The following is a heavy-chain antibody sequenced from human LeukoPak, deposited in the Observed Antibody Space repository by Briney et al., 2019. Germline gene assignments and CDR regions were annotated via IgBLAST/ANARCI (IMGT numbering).Heavy chain of an antibody. J-gene: IGHJ3*02. CDR2: ISSSSSYI. D-gene: IGHD3-3*01. CDR3: ARDGYDFWSGYAFDI. CDR1: GFTFSSYS. V-gene: IGHV3-21*01. Sequence: GGSLRLSCAASGFTFSSYSMNWVRQAPGKGLEWVSSISSSSSYIYYADSVKGRFTISRDNAKNSLYLQMNSLRAEDTAVYYCARDGYDFWSGYAFDIWGQGTMVTVSS.